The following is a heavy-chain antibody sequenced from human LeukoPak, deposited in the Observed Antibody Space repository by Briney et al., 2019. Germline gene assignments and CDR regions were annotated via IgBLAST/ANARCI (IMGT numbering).Heavy chain of an antibody. CDR1: GGSISSYY. CDR3: ARAQRRDGYKKDPLFYYYYYGMDV. CDR2: IYYSGSN. D-gene: IGHD5-24*01. V-gene: IGHV4-59*01. J-gene: IGHJ6*02. Sequence: PSETLSLTCTVSGGSISSYYWSWIRQPPGKGLEWIGYIYYSGSNNYNPSLKSRVTISVDTSKNQFSLKLSSVTAADTAVYYCARAQRRDGYKKDPLFYYYYYGMDVWGQGTTVTVSS.